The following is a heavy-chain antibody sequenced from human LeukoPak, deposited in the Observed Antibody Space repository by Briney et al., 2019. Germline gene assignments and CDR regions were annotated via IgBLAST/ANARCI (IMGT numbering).Heavy chain of an antibody. Sequence: SETLSLTCTVSGGSISGSYYWVWVRQPPGRGVEWSGEIHHSGSTNYNPSLKSRVTISVDKSKNQFSLKLSSVTAADTAVYYCARDGGYYYGSGSYYNWFDPWGQGTLVTVSS. D-gene: IGHD3-10*01. CDR1: GGSISGSYY. V-gene: IGHV4-4*02. CDR3: ARDGGYYYGSGSYYNWFDP. CDR2: IHHSGST. J-gene: IGHJ5*02.